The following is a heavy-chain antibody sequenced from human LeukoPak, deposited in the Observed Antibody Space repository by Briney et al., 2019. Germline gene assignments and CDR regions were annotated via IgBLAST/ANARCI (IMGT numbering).Heavy chain of an antibody. D-gene: IGHD6-19*01. CDR3: ARQQWLDGAYYFDY. CDR2: IYSGGST. Sequence: GGSLRLSCAASEFSVGSNYMTWVRQAPGKGLEWVSLIYSGGSTYYANSVKGRFTISRDNSKNTLYLQMNSLRAEDTAVYYCARQQWLDGAYYFDYWGQGTLVTVSS. V-gene: IGHV3-66*04. CDR1: EFSVGSNY. J-gene: IGHJ4*02.